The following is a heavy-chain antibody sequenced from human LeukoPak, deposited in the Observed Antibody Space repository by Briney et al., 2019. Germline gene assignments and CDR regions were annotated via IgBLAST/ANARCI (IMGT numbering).Heavy chain of an antibody. CDR2: ISYDGSNK. CDR1: GFTFSSYA. V-gene: IGHV3-30-3*01. CDR3: AKDRRYFDWLYGMDV. J-gene: IGHJ6*02. D-gene: IGHD3-9*01. Sequence: GGSLRLSCAASGFTFSSYAMHWVRQAPGKGLEWVAVISYDGSNKYYADSVKGRFTISRDNSKNTLYLQMNSLRAEDTAVYYCAKDRRYFDWLYGMDVWGQGTTVTVSS.